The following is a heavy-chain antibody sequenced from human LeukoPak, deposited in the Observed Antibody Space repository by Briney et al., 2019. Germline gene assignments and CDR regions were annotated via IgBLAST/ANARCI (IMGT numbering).Heavy chain of an antibody. CDR1: GYTFTGYY. V-gene: IGHV1-2*02. D-gene: IGHD3-3*01. J-gene: IGHJ6*03. CDR3: ARAISSKYNDFWSGYPHYYMDV. Sequence: ASVKVSCKASGYTFTGYYMHWVRQAPGQGLEWMGWINPNSGGTNYAQKFQGRVTMTRDTSISTAYMELSRLRSDDTAVYYCARAISSKYNDFWSGYPHYYMDVWGKGTTVTVSS. CDR2: INPNSGGT.